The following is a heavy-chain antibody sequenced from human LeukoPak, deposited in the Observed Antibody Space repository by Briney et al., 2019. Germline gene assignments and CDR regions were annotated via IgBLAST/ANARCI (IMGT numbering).Heavy chain of an antibody. CDR3: ARGYGYYDSSGYQYTAPFDY. V-gene: IGHV3-53*01. D-gene: IGHD3-22*01. CDR1: GFTVSSNY. CDR2: IYSGGST. Sequence: GGSLRLSCEASGFTVSSNYMSWVRQAPGKGLEWVSVIYSGGSTYYADSVKGRFTISRDNSKNTLYLQMNSLRAEDTAVYYCARGYGYYDSSGYQYTAPFDYWGQGTLVTVSS. J-gene: IGHJ4*02.